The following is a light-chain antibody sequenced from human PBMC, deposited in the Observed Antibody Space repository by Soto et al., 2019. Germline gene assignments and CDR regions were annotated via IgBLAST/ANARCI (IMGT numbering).Light chain of an antibody. CDR1: SSDVGGYNY. J-gene: IGLJ2*01. CDR3: SSYTGSNTPVV. V-gene: IGLV2-14*01. Sequence: QSALTQPASVSGSPGQSITISCTGTSSDVGGYNYVSWYQQHPGKAPNLIIFDVSNRPSGVSNRFSGSKSGNSASLTISGLQAEDEADYYCSSYTGSNTPVVFGGETMVTVL. CDR2: DVS.